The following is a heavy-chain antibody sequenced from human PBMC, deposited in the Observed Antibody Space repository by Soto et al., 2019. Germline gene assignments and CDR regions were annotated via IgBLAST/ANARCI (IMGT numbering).Heavy chain of an antibody. CDR1: GGTFSSYA. CDR3: VRRQYHGYFDL. V-gene: IGHV1-69*12. D-gene: IGHD4-4*01. J-gene: IGHJ2*01. CDR2: IIPKFGTA. Sequence: QVQLVQSGAEVKKPGSSVKVSCKASGGTFSSYAISWVRQAPGQGLEWMGGIIPKFGTAKYAQKFQGRVTITAEESTRTADMELSSLRVEDTAVYYCVRRQYHGYFDLWGRGTLVTVTS.